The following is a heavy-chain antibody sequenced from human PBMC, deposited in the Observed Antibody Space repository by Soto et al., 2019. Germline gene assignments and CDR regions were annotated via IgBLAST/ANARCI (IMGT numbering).Heavy chain of an antibody. CDR2: IYYSGST. CDR3: ARDPRYQLLPPYYYYYYGMDV. CDR1: GGSISSSSYY. Sequence: SETLSLTCTVSGGSISSSSYYWGWIRQPPGKGLEWIGSIYYSGSTYYNPSLKSRVTISVDTSKTQFSLKLSSVTAADTAVYYCARDPRYQLLPPYYYYYYGMDVWGQGTTVTVSS. J-gene: IGHJ6*02. D-gene: IGHD2-2*01. V-gene: IGHV4-39*07.